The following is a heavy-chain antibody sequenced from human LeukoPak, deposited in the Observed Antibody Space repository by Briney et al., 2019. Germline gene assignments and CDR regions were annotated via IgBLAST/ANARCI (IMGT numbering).Heavy chain of an antibody. V-gene: IGHV4-59*01. CDR1: GGSISSYY. CDR2: IYYSGST. D-gene: IGHD2-2*01. CDR3: ARGKGTSAAYYYYYGMDV. J-gene: IGHJ6*02. Sequence: PSETLSLTCTVSGGSISSYYWSWIRHPPGKGLEWIGYIYYSGSTNYNPSLKSRVTISVDTSKNQFSLKLSSVTAADTAVYYCARGKGTSAAYYYYYGMDVWGQGTTVTVSS.